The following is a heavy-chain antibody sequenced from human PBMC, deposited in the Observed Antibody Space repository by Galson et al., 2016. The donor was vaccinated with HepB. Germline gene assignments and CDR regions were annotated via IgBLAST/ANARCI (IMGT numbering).Heavy chain of an antibody. V-gene: IGHV1-3*01. D-gene: IGHD1-1*01. J-gene: IGHJ4*02. Sequence: SVKVSCKASGYTFTNYAMHWVRQAPGQRLEWMGWINAGNGNTKYSQKVQGRVTITRDTSASTAYLELSSLTSEDTAVYYCARVRVGYLLHYFDYWGQGTLVTVSS. CDR2: INAGNGNT. CDR1: GYTFTNYA. CDR3: ARVRVGYLLHYFDY.